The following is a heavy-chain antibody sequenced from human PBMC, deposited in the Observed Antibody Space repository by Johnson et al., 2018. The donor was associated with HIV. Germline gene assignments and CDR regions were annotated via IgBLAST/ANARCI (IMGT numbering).Heavy chain of an antibody. Sequence: VLLVESGGGVVQPGRSLRLSCAASGFTFSSYAMHWVRQAPGKGLEWVSAISGSGGSTYYADSVKGRFTISRDNSKNTLYLQMNSLRTEDTALYYCAKGRDGDSDAFDIWGQGTMVTVSS. CDR1: GFTFSSYA. CDR2: ISGSGGST. CDR3: AKGRDGDSDAFDI. D-gene: IGHD4-17*01. V-gene: IGHV3-23*04. J-gene: IGHJ3*02.